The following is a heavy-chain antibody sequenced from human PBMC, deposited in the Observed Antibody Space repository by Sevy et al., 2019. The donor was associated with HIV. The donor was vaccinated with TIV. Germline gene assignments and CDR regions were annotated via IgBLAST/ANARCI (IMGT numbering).Heavy chain of an antibody. D-gene: IGHD2-15*01. CDR2: INQAGSDK. V-gene: IGHV3-7*01. J-gene: IGHJ4*02. Sequence: GGSLRLSCAASGFTFSDSWMTWVRQVPGKGLGWVANINQAGSDKYYLDSVRGGFTTSRDNAKNSLYLQMNSLRVEDTALYYCAGGGFLSRYWGQGSLVTVSS. CDR3: AGGGFLSRY. CDR1: GFTFSDSW.